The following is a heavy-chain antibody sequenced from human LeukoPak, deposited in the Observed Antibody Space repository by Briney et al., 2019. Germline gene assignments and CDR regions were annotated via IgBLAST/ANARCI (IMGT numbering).Heavy chain of an antibody. Sequence: SQTLSLTCDVSGVSINTCCYYWTWIRQPPGKGLEWIGYKYYSGSTRYNSSLRSRLTISLDTSKNQFSLRLTSVTAADTAVYYCARGRSYGFDFDSWGPGTLVIVSS. D-gene: IGHD5-18*01. V-gene: IGHV4-61*01. CDR2: KYYSGST. J-gene: IGHJ4*02. CDR1: GVSINTCCYY. CDR3: ARGRSYGFDFDS.